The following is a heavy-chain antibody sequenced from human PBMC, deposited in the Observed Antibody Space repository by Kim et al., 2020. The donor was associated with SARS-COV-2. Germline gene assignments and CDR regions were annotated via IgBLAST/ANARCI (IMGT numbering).Heavy chain of an antibody. CDR3: ARLSIAVAGGDAFDI. Sequence: SETLSLTCTVSGGSISSSSYYWGWIRQPPGKGLEWIGSTYYSGSTYYNPSLKSRVTISVDTSKNQFSLKLSSVTAADTAVYYCARLSIAVAGGDAFDIWG. D-gene: IGHD6-19*01. CDR1: GGSISSSSYY. V-gene: IGHV4-39*01. CDR2: TYYSGST. J-gene: IGHJ3*02.